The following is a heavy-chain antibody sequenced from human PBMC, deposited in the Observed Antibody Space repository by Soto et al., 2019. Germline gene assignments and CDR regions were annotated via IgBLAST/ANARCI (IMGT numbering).Heavy chain of an antibody. Sequence: GASVKVSCKASGYTFTGYYMHCVRQAPRQGLEWMGWINPNSGGTNYAQKFQGWVTMTRDTSISTAYMELSRLRSDDTAVYYCARERIPGGSYYYYGMDVWGQGTTVTVS. CDR3: ARERIPGGSYYYYGMDV. J-gene: IGHJ6*02. CDR1: GYTFTGYY. D-gene: IGHD2-21*01. CDR2: INPNSGGT. V-gene: IGHV1-2*04.